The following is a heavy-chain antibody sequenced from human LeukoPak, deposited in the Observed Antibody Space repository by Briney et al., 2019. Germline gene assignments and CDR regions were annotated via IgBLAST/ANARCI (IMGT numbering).Heavy chain of an antibody. Sequence: GGSLRLSCAASGFTFTTCGMNWVRQAPGKGLEWVSYLSGRSNSIYYAESVKGRFTISRDNAKNSLYLQMNSLRDEDTAVYYCARDFRYHDSSGYYSFDYWGQGTLVTVSS. CDR3: ARDFRYHDSSGYYSFDY. CDR2: LSGRSNSI. J-gene: IGHJ4*02. D-gene: IGHD3-22*01. CDR1: GFTFTTCG. V-gene: IGHV3-48*02.